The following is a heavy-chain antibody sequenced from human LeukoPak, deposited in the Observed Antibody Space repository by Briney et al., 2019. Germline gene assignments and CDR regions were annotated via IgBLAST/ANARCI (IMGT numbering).Heavy chain of an antibody. CDR2: ISAYNGNT. V-gene: IGHV1-18*01. CDR1: GYTFTTYD. Sequence: GASVKVSCKAFGYTFTTYDINWVRQAPGQGLEWMGWISAYNGNTNYAQKLQGRVTMTTDTSTSTAYMELRSLRSDDTAVYYCARELVGFGAFDIWGQGTMVTVSS. D-gene: IGHD6-6*01. CDR3: ARELVGFGAFDI. J-gene: IGHJ3*02.